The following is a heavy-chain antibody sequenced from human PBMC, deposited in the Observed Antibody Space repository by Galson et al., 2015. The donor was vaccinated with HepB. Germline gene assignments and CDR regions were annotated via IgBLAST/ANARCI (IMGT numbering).Heavy chain of an antibody. D-gene: IGHD3-10*01. J-gene: IGHJ5*02. CDR1: GFTFSSYG. V-gene: IGHV3-30*18. CDR3: AKVRGNYYGSGWFDP. CDR2: ISYDGSNK. Sequence: SLRLSCAASGFTFSSYGMHWVRQAPGKGLEWVAVISYDGSNKYYADSVKGRFTISRDNSKNTLYLQMNSLRAEDTAVYYCAKVRGNYYGSGWFDPWGQGTLVTVSS.